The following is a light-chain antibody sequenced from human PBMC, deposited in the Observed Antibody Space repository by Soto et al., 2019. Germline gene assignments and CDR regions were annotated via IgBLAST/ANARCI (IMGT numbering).Light chain of an antibody. CDR1: QSVDRS. CDR3: QQRTNWPT. Sequence: EIVLTQSPATLSLSPGERATLSCRAGQSVDRSLAWYQLKPGQAPRLLIYDASNRATGIPARFSATGSGTDFTLTISSLEPEDFAVYFCQQRTNWPTFGQGTRLDIK. V-gene: IGKV3-11*01. J-gene: IGKJ5*01. CDR2: DAS.